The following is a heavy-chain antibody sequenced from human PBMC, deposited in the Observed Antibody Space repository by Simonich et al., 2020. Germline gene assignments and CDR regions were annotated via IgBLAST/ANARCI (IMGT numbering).Heavy chain of an antibody. Sequence: GGGLVQPGGSLRLSCAASGFTFSSYAMSWVRQAPGMGLGWVSAISGSGGSTYYADSVKGLFTISRDNSKNTLYLQMNSLRAEDTAVYYCAKDLGERITMIVVVIDAFDIWGQGTMVTVSS. CDR2: ISGSGGST. J-gene: IGHJ3*02. CDR1: GFTFSSYA. V-gene: IGHV3-23*01. CDR3: AKDLGERITMIVVVIDAFDI. D-gene: IGHD3-22*01.